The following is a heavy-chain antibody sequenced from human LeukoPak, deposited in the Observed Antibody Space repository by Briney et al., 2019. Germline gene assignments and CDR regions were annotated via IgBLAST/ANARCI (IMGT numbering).Heavy chain of an antibody. J-gene: IGHJ4*02. D-gene: IGHD3-10*01. CDR3: AKDLPEITMVRGVIPPSFDY. V-gene: IGHV3-23*01. Sequence: PGGSLRLSCAASGFTFSSYAMSWVRQAPGKGLEWVSAISGSGGSTYYADSVKGRFTISRDNSKNTLYLQMNSLRAEDTAVYYCAKDLPEITMVRGVIPPSFDYWGQGTLVTVSS. CDR2: ISGSGGST. CDR1: GFTFSSYA.